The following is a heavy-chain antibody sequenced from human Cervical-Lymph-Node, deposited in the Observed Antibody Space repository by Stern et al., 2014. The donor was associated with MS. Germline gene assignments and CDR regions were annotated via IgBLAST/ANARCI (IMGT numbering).Heavy chain of an antibody. V-gene: IGHV4-31*03. J-gene: IGHJ6*02. CDR1: GGSISSDNYY. CDR2: IYYSGTT. D-gene: IGHD3-22*01. CDR3: ARDHFTTSLDV. Sequence: QLQLQESGPGLVKPSQTLSLTCTVSGGSISSDNYYWTWIRQHPGKGLEWIGHIYYSGTTYYNPSLKSRVSLTVDTSQNPFSLRLSSVTAADTAVYYCARDHFTTSLDVWGHGTTVTVS.